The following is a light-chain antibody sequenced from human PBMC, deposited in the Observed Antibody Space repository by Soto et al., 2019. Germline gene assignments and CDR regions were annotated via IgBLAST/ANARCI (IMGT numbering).Light chain of an antibody. Sequence: DIQVTQSPSSLSASVGDRVTITCRASQRISSYLNWYQQKPGKAPKLLIYAASSLQSGVPLRFSGSGSGTDFTLTISSLQPEDFATYNCQQSYSTPFFGQGTKLEIK. J-gene: IGKJ2*01. CDR1: QRISSY. V-gene: IGKV1-39*01. CDR2: AAS. CDR3: QQSYSTPF.